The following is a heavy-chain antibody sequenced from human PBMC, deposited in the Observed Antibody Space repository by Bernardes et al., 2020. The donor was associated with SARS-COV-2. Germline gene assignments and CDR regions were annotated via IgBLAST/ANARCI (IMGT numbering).Heavy chain of an antibody. Sequence: GGSLRLSCAASGFTFSDHYMDWVRQAPGRGLEWVVRVRTKPRSYSTDYAASVEGRFTISRDDSKNSVSLQMDSLKTEDTAVYYCVRVGPYGWESFDYWGQGTLATVSS. V-gene: IGHV3-72*01. D-gene: IGHD3-10*01. CDR1: GFTFSDHY. CDR2: VRTKPRSYST. J-gene: IGHJ4*02. CDR3: VRVGPYGWESFDY.